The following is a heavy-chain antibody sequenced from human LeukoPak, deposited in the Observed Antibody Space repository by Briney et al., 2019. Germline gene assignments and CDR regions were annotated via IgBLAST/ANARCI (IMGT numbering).Heavy chain of an antibody. CDR2: ISYDGSNK. CDR1: GFTFSSYA. CDR3: ARDRVFYDSSCCLRF. V-gene: IGHV3-30*04. Sequence: PGRSLRLSCAASGFTFSSYAMRWVRQAPGKGLEWVAVISYDGSNKYYPDSVKGRFTISRDNSKKTLYLQMNSLRAEQRAVYYCARDRVFYDSSCCLRFGGQGTLVTVSS. D-gene: IGHD3-22*01. J-gene: IGHJ4*02.